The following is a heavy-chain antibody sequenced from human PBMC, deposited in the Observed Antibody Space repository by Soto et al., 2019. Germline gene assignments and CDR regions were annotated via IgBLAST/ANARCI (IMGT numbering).Heavy chain of an antibody. D-gene: IGHD3-22*01. Sequence: GGSLRLSCAASGFTFSSYGMHWVRQAPGKGLEWVAVISYDGSNKYYADSVKGRFTISRDNSKNTLYLQMNSLRAEDTAVYYCAKGYYYDSSGYRFDYWGQGILVTVSS. CDR3: AKGYYYDSSGYRFDY. CDR2: ISYDGSNK. J-gene: IGHJ4*02. CDR1: GFTFSSYG. V-gene: IGHV3-30*18.